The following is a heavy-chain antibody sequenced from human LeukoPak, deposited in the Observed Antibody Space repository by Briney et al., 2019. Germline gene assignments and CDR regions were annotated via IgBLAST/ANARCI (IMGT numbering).Heavy chain of an antibody. CDR1: GGSISSSSHY. J-gene: IGHJ3*02. Sequence: PSETLPLTCTVSGGSISSSSHYWSWIRQPPGKGLEWIGSIYYSGSTYYNPSLKSRVTISVDTSKNQFSLKLSSVTAADTAVYYCARHLDYYDSSGYFNWDAFDIWGQGTMVTVSS. V-gene: IGHV4-39*01. CDR3: ARHLDYYDSSGYFNWDAFDI. D-gene: IGHD3-22*01. CDR2: IYYSGST.